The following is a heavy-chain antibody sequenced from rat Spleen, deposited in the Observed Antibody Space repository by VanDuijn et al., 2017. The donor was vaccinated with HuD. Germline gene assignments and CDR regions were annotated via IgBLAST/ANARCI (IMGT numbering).Heavy chain of an antibody. D-gene: IGHD1-10*01. CDR2: IWIDGNT. J-gene: IGHJ2*01. CDR1: GFSLSSYG. Sequence: QVQLKESGPGLVQPSQTLSLTCTVSGFSLSSYGVIWVRQPPGKGLEWLGVIWIDGNTGYTSFLKSRLSISRDTSRSQVFLKMNSLQTEDTAMYFCARDNYDYFDYWGQGVMVTVSS. CDR3: ARDNYDYFDY. V-gene: IGHV2-13*01.